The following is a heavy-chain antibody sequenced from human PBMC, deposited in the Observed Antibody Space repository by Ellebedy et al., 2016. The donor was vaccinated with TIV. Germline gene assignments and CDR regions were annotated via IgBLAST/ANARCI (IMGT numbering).Heavy chain of an antibody. CDR3: ASHPHYGDSGP. CDR2: INPNSGGT. D-gene: IGHD4-17*01. V-gene: IGHV1-2*02. Sequence: AASVKVSCKASGYTFTGYYMHWVRQAPGHGLEWMGWINPNSGGTNYAQKFQGRVTMTRDTSISTAYMELSRLRSDDTTVYYCASHPHYGDSGPWGQGTLVTVSS. J-gene: IGHJ5*02. CDR1: GYTFTGYY.